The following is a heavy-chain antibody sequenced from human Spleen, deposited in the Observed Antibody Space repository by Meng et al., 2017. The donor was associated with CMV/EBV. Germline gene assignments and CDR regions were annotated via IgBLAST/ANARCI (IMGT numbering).Heavy chain of an antibody. CDR2: ISYDGSNK. V-gene: IGHV3-30*04. CDR3: ARSGYSGYDFDY. CDR1: GVTFSSDT. J-gene: IGHJ4*02. Sequence: SCAASGVTFSSDTMHWVRQGPGKGLEWVAVISYDGSNKYYADSVKGRFTISRDNSKNTLYLQMNSLRAEDTAVYYCARSGYSGYDFDYWGQGTPVTSPQ. D-gene: IGHD5-12*01.